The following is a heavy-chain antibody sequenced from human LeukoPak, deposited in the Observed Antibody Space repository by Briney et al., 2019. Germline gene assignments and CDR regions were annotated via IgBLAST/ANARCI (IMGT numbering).Heavy chain of an antibody. J-gene: IGHJ4*02. CDR2: ISAYNGNT. CDR1: GYTFSGHY. Sequence: ASVKVSCKASGYTFSGHYLHWVRQAPGQGLEWMGWISAYNGNTNYAQKLQGRVTMTTDTSTSTAYMELRSLRSDDTAVYYCARDRAAAIDYWGQGTLVTVSS. D-gene: IGHD2-2*01. CDR3: ARDRAAAIDY. V-gene: IGHV1-18*04.